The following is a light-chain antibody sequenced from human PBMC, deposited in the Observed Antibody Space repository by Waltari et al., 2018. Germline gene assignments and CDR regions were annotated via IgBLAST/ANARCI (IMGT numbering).Light chain of an antibody. CDR3: ATWDDSLKGWV. CDR1: SSNIGKNS. Sequence: QSVLTQPPSASGTPGQSVTMSCSGSSSNIGKNSVNWYQQVPGTAPKLLIYSDHHRPSGVPARFVGSKSDTSASLAISALQSDDEADYYCATWDDSLKGWVFGGVTKLTVL. CDR2: SDH. V-gene: IGLV1-44*01. J-gene: IGLJ3*02.